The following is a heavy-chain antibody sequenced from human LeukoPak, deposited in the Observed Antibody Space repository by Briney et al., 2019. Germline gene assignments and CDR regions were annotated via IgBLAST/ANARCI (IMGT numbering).Heavy chain of an antibody. J-gene: IGHJ3*02. CDR2: IYSTGGT. CDR3: ARAGSGYSFDI. CDR1: GDSMSSYY. D-gene: IGHD3-22*01. Sequence: PSETLSLTCAVSGDSMSSYYWSWIRQPPVKGLEWIGYIYSTGGTDYNPSLKSRVTISLDTSKNQFSLKLTSVTAADTAVYHCARAGSGYSFDIWGQGTMVTVSS. V-gene: IGHV4-59*01.